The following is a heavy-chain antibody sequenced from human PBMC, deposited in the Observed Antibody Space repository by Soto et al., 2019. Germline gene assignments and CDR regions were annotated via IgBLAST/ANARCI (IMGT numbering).Heavy chain of an antibody. CDR1: GYTFTSYY. CDR2: IIPSGGST. J-gene: IGHJ6*02. D-gene: IGHD3-16*01. Sequence: ASVKVSCKASGYTFTSYYMHWVRQAPGQGLEWMGIIIPSGGSTSYAQKFQGRVTMTRDTSTSTVYMELSSLRSEDTAVYYCARSFEALGMDVWGQGTTVTVSS. V-gene: IGHV1-46*01. CDR3: ARSFEALGMDV.